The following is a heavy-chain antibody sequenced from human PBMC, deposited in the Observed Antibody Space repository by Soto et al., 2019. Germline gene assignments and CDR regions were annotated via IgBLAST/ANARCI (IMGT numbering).Heavy chain of an antibody. CDR3: ARDYDILTGPKPYNWFDP. CDR1: GDSVSSNSAA. CDR2: TYYWSKWYN. Sequence: SQTLSLTCAISGDSVSSNSAAWNWIRQSPSRGLEWLGRTYYWSKWYNDYAVSVKSRITINPDTSKNQFSLKLSSVTAADTAVYYCARDYDILTGPKPYNWFDPWGQGTLVTVSS. J-gene: IGHJ5*02. D-gene: IGHD3-9*01. V-gene: IGHV6-1*01.